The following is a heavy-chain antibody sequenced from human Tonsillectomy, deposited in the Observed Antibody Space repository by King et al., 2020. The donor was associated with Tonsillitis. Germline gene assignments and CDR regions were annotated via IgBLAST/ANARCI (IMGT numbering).Heavy chain of an antibody. CDR2: ITYDGSNK. V-gene: IGHV3-30*04. CDR3: ARVRGWVVITSELVY. D-gene: IGHD3-22*01. Sequence: VQLVESGGGVVQPGRSLRLSCAASGFTFSSYAMHWVRQAPGKGLEWVAVITYDGSNKYYADSVKGRFTISRDNSKNTLYLQMNSLRAEDTAVYYCARVRGWVVITSELVYWGQGTLVTVSS. CDR1: GFTFSSYA. J-gene: IGHJ4*02.